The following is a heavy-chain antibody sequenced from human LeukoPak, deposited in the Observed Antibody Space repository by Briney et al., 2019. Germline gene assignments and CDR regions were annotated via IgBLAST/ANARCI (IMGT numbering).Heavy chain of an antibody. V-gene: IGHV1-46*01. CDR3: ARGLSREQWLVSFDY. Sequence: ASAKVSCKASGYTFTSYYMHWVRQAPGQGLEWMGIINPSGGSTSYAQKFQGRVTMTRDTSTSTVYMELSSLRSEDTAVYYCARGLSREQWLVSFDYWGQGTLVTVSS. CDR1: GYTFTSYY. J-gene: IGHJ4*02. D-gene: IGHD6-19*01. CDR2: INPSGGST.